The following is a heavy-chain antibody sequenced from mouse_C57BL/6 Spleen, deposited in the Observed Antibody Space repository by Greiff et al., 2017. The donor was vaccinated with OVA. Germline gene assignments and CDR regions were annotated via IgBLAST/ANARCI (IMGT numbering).Heavy chain of an antibody. V-gene: IGHV1-64*01. CDR2: IHPNSGST. CDR1: GYTFTSYW. Sequence: QVHVKQPGAELVKPGASVKLSCKASGYTFTSYWMPWVKQRPGQGLEWIGMIHPNSGSTNYNEKFKSKATLTVDKSSSTAYMQLSSLTSEDSAVYYCARGMVTTWNAMDYWGQGTSVTVSS. D-gene: IGHD2-2*01. CDR3: ARGMVTTWNAMDY. J-gene: IGHJ4*01.